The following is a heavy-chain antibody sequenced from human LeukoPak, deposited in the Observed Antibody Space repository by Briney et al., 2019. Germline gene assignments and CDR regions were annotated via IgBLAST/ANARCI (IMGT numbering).Heavy chain of an antibody. D-gene: IGHD1-1*01. CDR1: GFSFSDSY. J-gene: IGHJ4*02. CDR3: ARDPRTVRI. CDR2: ISGNSGDI. V-gene: IGHV3-11*06. Sequence: GGSLRLSCAASGFSFSDSYMTWVRQAPGKGLEWLSYISGNSGDINYADSVKGRFTISRDNAKNSLYLQMNSLRVEDTAVYYCARDPRTVRIWGQGTLITVSS.